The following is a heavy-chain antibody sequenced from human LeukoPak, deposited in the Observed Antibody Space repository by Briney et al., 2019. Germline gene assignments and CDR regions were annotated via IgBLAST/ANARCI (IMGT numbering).Heavy chain of an antibody. CDR1: GFTFSSYP. J-gene: IGHJ2*01. D-gene: IGHD6-13*01. CDR3: ARDGLEQQPGPDWYFDL. Sequence: GGSLRLSCAASGFTFSSYPMHWVRQAPGKGLELVAAISYDGSNKYYADSVKGRFTISRDNSKNTLYLEMNSLTAEDTAVYYCARDGLEQQPGPDWYFDLWGRGTLVTVSS. V-gene: IGHV3-30*04. CDR2: ISYDGSNK.